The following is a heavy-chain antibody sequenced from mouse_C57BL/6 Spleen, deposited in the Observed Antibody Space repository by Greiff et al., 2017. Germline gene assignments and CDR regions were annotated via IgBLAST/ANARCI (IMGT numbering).Heavy chain of an antibody. V-gene: IGHV3-6*01. CDR2: ISYDGSN. D-gene: IGHD2-4*01. CDR1: GYSITSGYY. CDR3: ARTEYDYDAFAY. J-gene: IGHJ3*01. Sequence: EVQVVESGPGLVKPSQSLSLTCSVTGYSITSGYYWNWIRQFPGNKLEWMGYISYDGSNNYNPSLKNRISITRDTSKNQFFLKLNSVTTEDTATYYCARTEYDYDAFAYWGQGTLVTVSA.